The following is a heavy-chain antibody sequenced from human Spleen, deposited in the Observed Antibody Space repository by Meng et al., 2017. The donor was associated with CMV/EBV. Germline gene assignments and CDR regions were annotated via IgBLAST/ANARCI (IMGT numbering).Heavy chain of an antibody. CDR3: ARGLDYDFWSGKGAFDI. J-gene: IGHJ3*02. CDR2: IYYSGST. CDR1: GGSISSSSYY. V-gene: IGHV4-39*01. D-gene: IGHD3-3*01. Sequence: GSLRLSCTVSGGSISSSSYYWGWIRQPPGKGLEWIGSIYYSGSTYFNPSLKSRVTISVDTSKNQFSLKLSSVTAADTAVYYCARGLDYDFWSGKGAFDIWGQGTMVTVSS.